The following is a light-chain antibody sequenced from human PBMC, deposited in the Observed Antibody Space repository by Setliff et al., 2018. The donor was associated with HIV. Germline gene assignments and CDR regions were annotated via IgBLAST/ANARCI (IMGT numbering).Light chain of an antibody. CDR2: EVI. J-gene: IGLJ1*01. CDR1: SSDVGSYNL. V-gene: IGLV2-23*02. Sequence: ALTQPASVSGSPGQSITISCTGTSSDVGSYNLVSWYQQHPGKAPKLIIYEVIKRSSGISNRFSGSKSGNTASLTISGLQAEDEADYYCCSYAGSSTYVFGTGTKVTVL. CDR3: CSYAGSSTYV.